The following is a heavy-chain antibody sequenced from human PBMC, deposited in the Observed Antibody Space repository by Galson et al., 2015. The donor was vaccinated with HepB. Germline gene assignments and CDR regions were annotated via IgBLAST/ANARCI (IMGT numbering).Heavy chain of an antibody. D-gene: IGHD2-8*02. CDR3: AREGYWYYFDY. CDR2: ISGRSSTI. V-gene: IGHV3-48*01. CDR1: GFTFNSYS. J-gene: IGHJ4*02. Sequence: SLRLSCAASGFTFNSYSMNWVRQAPGRGPEWVSHISGRSSTINYADSVKGRFTISRDNAKNSLYLQMNSLRAEDTAVYYCAREGYWYYFDYWGQGSLVTVSS.